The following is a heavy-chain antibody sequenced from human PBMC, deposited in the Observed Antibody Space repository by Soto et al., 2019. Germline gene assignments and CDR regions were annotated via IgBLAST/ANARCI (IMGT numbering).Heavy chain of an antibody. J-gene: IGHJ5*02. CDR2: ISAYNGNT. CDR1: GYTFTRYG. Sequence: QVQLVQSGAEVKKPGASVKVSCKASGYTFTRYGLSWVRQAPGQGLEWMGWISAYNGNTHYGQKLQGRVTMTTDTHTSTAYLELRSLRSADTAVSYCARVAVDIVATTLNWFDPGGHGTLVTVAA. D-gene: IGHD5-12*01. CDR3: ARVAVDIVATTLNWFDP. V-gene: IGHV1-18*04.